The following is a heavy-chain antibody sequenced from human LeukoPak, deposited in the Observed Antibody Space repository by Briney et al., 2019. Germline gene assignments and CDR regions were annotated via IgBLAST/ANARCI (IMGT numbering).Heavy chain of an antibody. V-gene: IGHV1-18*01. Sequence: ASVKVSCKPSVYTFTSYGISWVRQAPGQGLEWMGWISGYSGNTKYAQKLQGRVTMTTDTSTSTAYMELRSLRSDDTAVYYCARDSLQIYYDSSGYHLDAFDNWGQGTMVTVSS. CDR3: ARDSLQIYYDSSGYHLDAFDN. CDR1: VYTFTSYG. J-gene: IGHJ3*02. D-gene: IGHD3-22*01. CDR2: ISGYSGNT.